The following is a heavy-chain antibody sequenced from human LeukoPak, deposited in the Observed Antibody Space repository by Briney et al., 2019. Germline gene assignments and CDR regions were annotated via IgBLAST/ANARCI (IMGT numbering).Heavy chain of an antibody. J-gene: IGHJ6*02. D-gene: IGHD3-16*01. CDR2: INQDGSEL. CDR3: ARSAGEIYYYYGMDV. CDR1: RFTLSRYW. Sequence: GGPLTLSCAASRFTLSRYWMTWPRQAPGKGVEWVANINQDGSELYEVDSVKGRFTTSRDNAKNSAYLQMNSLGADDTAVYYCARSAGEIYYYYGMDVWGQGTTVTVPS. V-gene: IGHV3-7*04.